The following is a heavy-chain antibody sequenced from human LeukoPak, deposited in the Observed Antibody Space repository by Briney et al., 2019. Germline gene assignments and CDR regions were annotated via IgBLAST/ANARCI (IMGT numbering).Heavy chain of an antibody. CDR2: IQYDGSNQ. Sequence: PGGSLRLSCAASPFTFSSYGMHWVRQAPGKGLEWVAYIQYDGSNQQYADSVKGRFSISRDSPKNTLYLQMNSLRPEDTAVYYCAKSMWSSGSSNWFDPWGQGTLVTVSS. J-gene: IGHJ5*02. CDR1: PFTFSSYG. CDR3: AKSMWSSGSSNWFDP. D-gene: IGHD3-10*01. V-gene: IGHV3-30*02.